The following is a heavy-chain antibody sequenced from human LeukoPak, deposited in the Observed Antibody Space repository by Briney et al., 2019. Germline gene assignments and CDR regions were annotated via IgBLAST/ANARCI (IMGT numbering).Heavy chain of an antibody. J-gene: IGHJ4*02. CDR2: ISYDGSNK. V-gene: IGHV3-30*04. Sequence: GGSLRLSCAASGFTFSSYAMHWVRQAPGKGLEWVAVISYDGSNKYYADSVKGRFTISRDNSKNTLYLQMNSLRAEDTAVYYCARDGFVGYSYGFFSDYWGQGTLVTVSS. CDR3: ARDGFVGYSYGFFSDY. CDR1: GFTFSSYA. D-gene: IGHD5-18*01.